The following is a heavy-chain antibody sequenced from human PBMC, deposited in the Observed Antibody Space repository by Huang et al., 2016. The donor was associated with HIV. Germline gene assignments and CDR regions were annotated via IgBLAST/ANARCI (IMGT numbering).Heavy chain of an antibody. CDR1: GGSISSGGYY. Sequence: QVHLQESGPGLVKPSQTLSLTCTVSGGSISSGGYYWSWIRQPPGKVLEWIGYIYYSGSTYYNPSLKSRVTISVDTSKNQFSLKVTSMTAADTAVYYCGRFSYYSDSTISQYLQLWGQGALVTVSS. CDR3: GRFSYYSDSTISQYLQL. D-gene: IGHD3-22*01. CDR2: IYYSGST. J-gene: IGHJ1*01. V-gene: IGHV4-30-4*08.